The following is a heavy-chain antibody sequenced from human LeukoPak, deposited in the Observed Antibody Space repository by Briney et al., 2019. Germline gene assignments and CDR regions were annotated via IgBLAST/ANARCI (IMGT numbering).Heavy chain of an antibody. Sequence: GGSLRLSCAASGFTVSSNYMSWVRQAPGKGLEWVSLIYSGGSTYYADSVKGRFTISRDNSKNTLYLQMNSLRAEDTAVYYCAGSLYCTNGICYTRWYFDYWSQGTLVTVSS. V-gene: IGHV3-53*01. CDR1: GFTVSSNY. CDR2: IYSGGST. D-gene: IGHD2-8*01. J-gene: IGHJ4*02. CDR3: AGSLYCTNGICYTRWYFDY.